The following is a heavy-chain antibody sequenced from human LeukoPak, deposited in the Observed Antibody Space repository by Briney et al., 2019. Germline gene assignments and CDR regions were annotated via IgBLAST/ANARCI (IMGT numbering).Heavy chain of an antibody. Sequence: GGSLRLSCAASGFTFSSYAMHWVRQAPGKGLEWVAVVWYDGSKTYSADSVKGRITISRDNSKNTLYLQMGSLRAEDMAVYYCARTPLYSSGWTGYFDYWGQGTLVTVSS. CDR2: VWYDGSKT. J-gene: IGHJ4*02. V-gene: IGHV3-33*01. D-gene: IGHD6-19*01. CDR1: GFTFSSYA. CDR3: ARTPLYSSGWTGYFDY.